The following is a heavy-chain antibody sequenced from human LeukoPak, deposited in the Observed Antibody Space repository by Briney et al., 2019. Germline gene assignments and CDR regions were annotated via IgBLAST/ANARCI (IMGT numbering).Heavy chain of an antibody. CDR3: ARGLVHPYDAFDI. CDR2: IYYSGST. CDR1: GGSISSGDYY. Sequence: NPSQTLSLTCTVSGGSISSGDYYWSWIRQPPGKGLEWIGYIYYSGSTYYNPSLKSRVTISVDTSKNQFSLKLSSVTAADTAVYYCARGLVHPYDAFDIWGQGTMVTVSS. V-gene: IGHV4-30-4*01. D-gene: IGHD3-9*01. J-gene: IGHJ3*02.